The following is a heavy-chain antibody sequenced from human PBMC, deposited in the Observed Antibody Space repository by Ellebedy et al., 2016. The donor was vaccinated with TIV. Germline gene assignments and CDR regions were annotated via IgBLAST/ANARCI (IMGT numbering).Heavy chain of an antibody. J-gene: IGHJ4*02. CDR1: GYTFTNNA. CDR2: INVGNGNT. D-gene: IGHD4-23*01. CDR3: AFGGYSWGPPFNY. V-gene: IGHV1-3*01. Sequence: ASVKVSCKASGYTFTNNAIHWVRQAPGQRLECMGWINVGNGNTQYSQKFQGRVTITRDTSASTAYMELSSLRSEDTAVYYCAFGGYSWGPPFNYWGQGTLVTVSS.